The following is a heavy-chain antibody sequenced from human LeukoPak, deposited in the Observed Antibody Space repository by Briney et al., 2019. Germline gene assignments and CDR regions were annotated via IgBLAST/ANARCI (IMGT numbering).Heavy chain of an antibody. D-gene: IGHD2-2*02. CDR1: GFTFSSYG. Sequence: PGGSQRLSCAASGFTFSSYGMHWVRQAPGKGLEWVAFIRYDGSNKYYADSVKGRFTISRDNSKNTLYLQMNSLKTEDTAVYYCTTLGLVCCYSLDYWGQGTLVTVSS. J-gene: IGHJ4*02. CDR3: TTLGLVCCYSLDY. CDR2: IRYDGSNK. V-gene: IGHV3-30*02.